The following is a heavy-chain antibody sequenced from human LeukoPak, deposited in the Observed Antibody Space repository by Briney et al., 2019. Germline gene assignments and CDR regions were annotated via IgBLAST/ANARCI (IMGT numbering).Heavy chain of an antibody. CDR2: ISSSSSYI. V-gene: IGHV3-21*01. D-gene: IGHD3-10*01. Sequence: GRSLRLSCAASGFTFSSYSMNWVRQAPGKGLEWVSSISSSSSYINYADAVKGRFTISRDNAKNSLYLQMNSLRAEDTAVYYCARDYSNSGSWGQGTLVTVSS. J-gene: IGHJ4*02. CDR3: ARDYSNSGS. CDR1: GFTFSSYS.